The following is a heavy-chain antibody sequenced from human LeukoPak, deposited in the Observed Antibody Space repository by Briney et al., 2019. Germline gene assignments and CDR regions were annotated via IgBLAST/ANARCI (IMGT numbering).Heavy chain of an antibody. J-gene: IGHJ6*02. V-gene: IGHV4-34*01. CDR2: INHSGST. Sequence: SETLSLTCAVYGGSFSGYYWSWIRQPPGKGLEWIGGINHSGSTNYNPSLKSRVTISVDTSKNQFSLKLSSVTAADTAVYYCASAPKYYYGSSGFSSYYYGMDVWGQGTTVTVSS. CDR1: GGSFSGYY. CDR3: ASAPKYYYGSSGFSSYYYGMDV. D-gene: IGHD3-22*01.